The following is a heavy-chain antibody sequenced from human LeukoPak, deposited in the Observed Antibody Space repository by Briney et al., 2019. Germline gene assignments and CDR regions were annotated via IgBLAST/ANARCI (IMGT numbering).Heavy chain of an antibody. D-gene: IGHD4-17*01. V-gene: IGHV4-59*08. Sequence: SETLSLTYTVSGDSISSYYWSWIRQPPGRGLEWFGYIHYSGYTNYNPSLKSRVTISVDTSENQISLKLSSVTAAVTAVYYCARHGEGYGDYGGFDPWGQGTLVTVSS. CDR1: GDSISSYY. J-gene: IGHJ5*02. CDR3: ARHGEGYGDYGGFDP. CDR2: IHYSGYT.